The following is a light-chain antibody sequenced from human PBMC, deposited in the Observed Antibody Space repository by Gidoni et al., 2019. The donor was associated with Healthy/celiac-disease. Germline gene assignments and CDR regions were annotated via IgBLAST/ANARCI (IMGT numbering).Light chain of an antibody. V-gene: IGKV3-15*01. CDR2: GAS. Sequence: EIVMTQSPATLSVSPGERATLSCRASQSVSSNLAWYQPKPGQAPRLLIYGASTRATGIPARFRGSGSGTEFTLTLSILQSEDFAVYCCQQYNNWPPWTFGQETKVEIK. J-gene: IGKJ1*01. CDR1: QSVSSN. CDR3: QQYNNWPPWT.